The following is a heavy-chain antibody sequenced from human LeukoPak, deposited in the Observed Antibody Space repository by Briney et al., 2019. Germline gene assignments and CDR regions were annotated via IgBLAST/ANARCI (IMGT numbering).Heavy chain of an antibody. V-gene: IGHV5-51*01. D-gene: IGHD4/OR15-4a*01. CDR2: IYPDDSDT. CDR1: GYRFSTYW. J-gene: IGHJ4*02. CDR3: ARLLTTYFDF. Sequence: GESLKLSCKGSGYRFSTYWIAWVRQMPGKGLEYMGVIYPDDSDTIYSPSFQGQATISVDRSISTAYLQWSSLNVSDTAVYFCARLLTTYFDFWGQGALVTVS.